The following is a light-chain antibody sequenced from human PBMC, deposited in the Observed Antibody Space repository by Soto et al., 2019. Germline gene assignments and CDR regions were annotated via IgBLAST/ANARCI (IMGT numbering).Light chain of an antibody. CDR3: QQYGSSIT. V-gene: IGKV3-20*01. J-gene: IGKJ5*01. Sequence: VLTQSPDTLSLPPGERATLSCRAGQSISGTFLNWYQQKPGQAPRLLIYGASSRATGIPDRFSGSGSGTDFTLTISRLEPEDFTVYYCQQYGSSITFGQGTRLEIK. CDR1: QSISGTF. CDR2: GAS.